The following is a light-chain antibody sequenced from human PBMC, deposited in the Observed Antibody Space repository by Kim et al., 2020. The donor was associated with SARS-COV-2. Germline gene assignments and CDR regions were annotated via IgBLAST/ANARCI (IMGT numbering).Light chain of an antibody. CDR1: SGSIASNY. Sequence: GKTVTISCTRSSGSIASNYVQWYQQRPGSSPTTVIYEDNQRPSGVPARFSGSIDSSSNSASLPISGLKTEDEADYYCQSYDSSNPVFGGGTQLTVL. CDR2: EDN. CDR3: QSYDSSNPV. V-gene: IGLV6-57*01. J-gene: IGLJ3*02.